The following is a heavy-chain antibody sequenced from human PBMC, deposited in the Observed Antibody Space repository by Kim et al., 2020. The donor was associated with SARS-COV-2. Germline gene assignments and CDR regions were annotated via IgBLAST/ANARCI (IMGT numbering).Heavy chain of an antibody. Sequence: SETLSLTCAVSGGSITSINRWNWVHQPPGKGLEWIGEIFHNGDTNYNPSLKSRVTMSVDKSNNEFSLRLDSVTAADTAVYFCARAFSVAVAGTYYYVMDVWGPGTTVTVSS. J-gene: IGHJ6*02. D-gene: IGHD6-19*01. V-gene: IGHV4-4*02. CDR1: GGSITSINR. CDR3: ARAFSVAVAGTYYYVMDV. CDR2: IFHNGDT.